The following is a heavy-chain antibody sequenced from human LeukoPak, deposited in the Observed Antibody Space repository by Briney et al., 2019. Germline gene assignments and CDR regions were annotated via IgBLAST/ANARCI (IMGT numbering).Heavy chain of an antibody. D-gene: IGHD5-18*01. Sequence: ASVKVSCKASGYTFTSYYMQWVRQAPGQELEWMGIINPSGGSTSYAQKFQGRVSMTRDTSTSTVYMELSSLRSEDTAVYYCARSQGGAYSYGTDYWGQGTLVTVSS. CDR2: INPSGGST. CDR3: ARSQGGAYSYGTDY. CDR1: GYTFTSYY. V-gene: IGHV1-46*01. J-gene: IGHJ4*02.